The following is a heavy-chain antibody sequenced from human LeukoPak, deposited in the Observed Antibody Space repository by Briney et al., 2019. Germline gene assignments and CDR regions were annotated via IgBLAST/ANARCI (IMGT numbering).Heavy chain of an antibody. V-gene: IGHV3-30-3*01. CDR1: GFTFSSYA. CDR3: ARSEQFFDLAQLDY. Sequence: AGSLRLSCAASGFTFSSYAMHWVRQAPGKGREWVAVISYDGSNKYYADSVKGRFTISRDNSKNTLYLQMNSLRAEDTAVYYCARSEQFFDLAQLDYWGQGTLVTVSS. CDR2: ISYDGSNK. J-gene: IGHJ4*02. D-gene: IGHD3/OR15-3a*01.